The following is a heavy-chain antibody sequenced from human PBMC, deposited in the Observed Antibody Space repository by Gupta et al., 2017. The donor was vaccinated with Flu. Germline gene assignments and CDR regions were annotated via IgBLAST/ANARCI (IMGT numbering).Heavy chain of an antibody. CDR1: GGSFSGYY. V-gene: IGHV4-34*01. J-gene: IGHJ4*02. Sequence: QVQLQQWGAGLLKPSETLSLTCAVYGGSFSGYYWSWIRQPPGKGLEWIGEINHSGSTNYNPSLKSRVTISVDTSNNQFSLKLSSLTAADTAVYYCARGGIAAAGTWAYGPFDYWGQGTLVTVSS. CDR3: ARGGIAAAGTWAYGPFDY. D-gene: IGHD6-13*01. CDR2: INHSGST.